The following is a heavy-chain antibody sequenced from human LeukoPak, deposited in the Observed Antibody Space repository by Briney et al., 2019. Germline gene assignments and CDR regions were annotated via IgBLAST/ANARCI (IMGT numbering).Heavy chain of an antibody. CDR2: INHSGST. CDR1: GGSFSGYY. V-gene: IGHV4-34*01. J-gene: IGHJ3*02. CDR3: AKGRGFDI. Sequence: SETLSLTCAVYGGSFSGYYWSWIRQPPGEGLEWIGEINHSGSTNYNPSLKSRVTISVDTSKNQFSLKLSSVTAADTAVYYCAKGRGFDIWGQGTMVTVSS.